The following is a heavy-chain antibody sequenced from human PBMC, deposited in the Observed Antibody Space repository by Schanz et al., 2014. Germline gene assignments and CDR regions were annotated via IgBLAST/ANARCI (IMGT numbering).Heavy chain of an antibody. CDR3: ARDGEAAAGCDY. D-gene: IGHD6-13*01. V-gene: IGHV1-46*03. CDR1: GYTFTSYY. J-gene: IGHJ4*02. Sequence: QVQLVQSGAEAKKPGASVKVSCKASGYTFTSYYIHWVRQAPGQGLEWMGKINPSSGTTRIAQNFQGRLAVTRDTTTSTVNMELSSLRSEDTAVYYCARDGEAAAGCDYWGQGTLXTVSS. CDR2: INPSSGTT.